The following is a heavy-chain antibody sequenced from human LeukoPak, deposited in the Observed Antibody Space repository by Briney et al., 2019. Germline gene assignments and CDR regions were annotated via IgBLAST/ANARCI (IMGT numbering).Heavy chain of an antibody. J-gene: IGHJ3*02. CDR3: ARGGLVLLWFGELYFGGHDAFDI. D-gene: IGHD3-10*01. CDR2: INPNSGGT. Sequence: APVKVSCKASGYTFTGYYMHWVRQAPGQGLEWMGWINPNSGGTNYAQKFQGRVTMTRDTSISTAYMELSRLRSDDTAVYYCARGGLVLLWFGELYFGGHDAFDIWGQGTMVTVSS. V-gene: IGHV1-2*02. CDR1: GYTFTGYY.